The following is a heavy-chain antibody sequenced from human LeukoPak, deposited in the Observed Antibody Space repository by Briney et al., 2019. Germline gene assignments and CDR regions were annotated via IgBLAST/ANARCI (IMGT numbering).Heavy chain of an antibody. CDR2: IQNDGSDK. J-gene: IGHJ4*02. Sequence: GGSLRLSCAASGINFRSSGMHWVRQAPGKGLEWVTFIQNDGSDKSYAASVQGRFTISRDNSKNTVYLHMNSLRADDTALYHCAREGGRAAPGRFDYWGQGTLVTVSS. CDR3: AREGGRAAPGRFDY. CDR1: GINFRSSG. V-gene: IGHV3-30*02. D-gene: IGHD6-13*01.